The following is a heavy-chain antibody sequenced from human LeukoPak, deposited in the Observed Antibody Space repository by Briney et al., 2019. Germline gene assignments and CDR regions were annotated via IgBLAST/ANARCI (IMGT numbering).Heavy chain of an antibody. J-gene: IGHJ4*02. CDR2: ISAYNGNT. CDR1: GYTFTSYG. V-gene: IGHV1-18*01. D-gene: IGHD3-22*01. CDR3: ARGTPGYYDSSGYYYLPFDY. Sequence: GASVKVSCKASGYTFTSYGISWVRQAPGQGPEWMGWISAYNGNTNYAQKLQGRVTMTTDTSTSTAYMELRSLRSDDTAVYYCARGTPGYYDSSGYYYLPFDYWGQGTLVTVSS.